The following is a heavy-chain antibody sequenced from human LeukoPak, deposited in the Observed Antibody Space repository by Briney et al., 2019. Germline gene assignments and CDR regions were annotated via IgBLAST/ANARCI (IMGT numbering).Heavy chain of an antibody. D-gene: IGHD3-9*01. Sequence: PGGSLRLSCAASGFDFSTYSMSWVRQAPGKGLEWVSAISGSGGSTYYADSVKGRFTISRDNSKNTLYLQMNSLRAEDTAVYYCAKGEVLRYFDWLQPYYFDYWGQGTLVTVSS. CDR1: GFDFSTYS. V-gene: IGHV3-23*01. CDR2: ISGSGGST. CDR3: AKGEVLRYFDWLQPYYFDY. J-gene: IGHJ4*02.